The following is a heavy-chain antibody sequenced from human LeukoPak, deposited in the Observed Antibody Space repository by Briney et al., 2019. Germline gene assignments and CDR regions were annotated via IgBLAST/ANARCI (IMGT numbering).Heavy chain of an antibody. Sequence: SETLSLTCAVSGYSISSGYYCGWIRQPPGKGLEWIGSIYHSGNTYYNPSLKSRVTISVDTSKSQFSLKLSSVTAADTAMYYCASTPTVDYYYMDVWGKVTTVTVSS. D-gene: IGHD1-14*01. J-gene: IGHJ6*03. CDR2: IYHSGNT. CDR1: GYSISSGYY. CDR3: ASTPTVDYYYMDV. V-gene: IGHV4-38-2*01.